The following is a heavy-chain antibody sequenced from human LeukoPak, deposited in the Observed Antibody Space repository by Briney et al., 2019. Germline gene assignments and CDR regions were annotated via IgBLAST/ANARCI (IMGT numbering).Heavy chain of an antibody. CDR1: GYTFTSYD. Sequence: ASVKVSCKASGYTFTSYDVNWVRQATGQGLEWMGWMNPNSGNTGLAQKFQGRVTLTRDTSLSTAYMELSNLRSDDTAVYYCARDRFPLTTVVTPVDYWGQGTLVTVSS. V-gene: IGHV1-8*01. J-gene: IGHJ4*02. CDR2: MNPNSGNT. CDR3: ARDRFPLTTVVTPVDY. D-gene: IGHD4-23*01.